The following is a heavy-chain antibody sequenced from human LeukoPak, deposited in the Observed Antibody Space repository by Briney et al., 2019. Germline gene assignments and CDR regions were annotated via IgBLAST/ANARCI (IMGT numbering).Heavy chain of an antibody. V-gene: IGHV3-21*01. J-gene: IGHJ3*02. Sequence: GGSLRLSCAASGFTVSSNYMSWVRQAPGKGLEWVSSISSSSSYIYYADSVKGRFTISRDNAKNSLYLQMSSLRAEDTAVYYCARDSGNYLDAFDIWGQGTMVTVSS. CDR3: ARDSGNYLDAFDI. CDR1: GFTVSSNY. CDR2: ISSSSSYI. D-gene: IGHD1-7*01.